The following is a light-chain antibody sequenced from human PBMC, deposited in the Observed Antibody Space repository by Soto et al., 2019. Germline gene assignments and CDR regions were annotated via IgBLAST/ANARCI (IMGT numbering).Light chain of an antibody. CDR3: QQSYSTPWT. CDR1: QSVSSY. J-gene: IGKJ1*01. Sequence: EIVLTQSPATLSLSPGERATLSCRASQSVSSYLAWYQHKPGQAPRLLISDASNRATGIPARFSGSGSGTDFTLTISSLEPEDFATYYCQQSYSTPWTFGQGTKVEIK. V-gene: IGKV3-11*01. CDR2: DAS.